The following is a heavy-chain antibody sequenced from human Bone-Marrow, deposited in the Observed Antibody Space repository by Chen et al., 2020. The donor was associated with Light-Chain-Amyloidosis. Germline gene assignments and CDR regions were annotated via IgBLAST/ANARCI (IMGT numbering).Heavy chain of an antibody. CDR3: AGFSGVSTWAFDY. D-gene: IGHD1-26*01. CDR1: GFIVSANY. Sequence: EVQLVETGGGVIQPGGSLRLSCAVPGFIVSANYMSWVRQAPGKGLEWVSGVFTGGDTTYADSVRGRFVISRDGSTNTLYLQMNTLRPDDTAVYYCAGFSGVSTWAFDYWGQGTLVTVSS. J-gene: IGHJ4*02. CDR2: VFTGGDT. V-gene: IGHV3-53*02.